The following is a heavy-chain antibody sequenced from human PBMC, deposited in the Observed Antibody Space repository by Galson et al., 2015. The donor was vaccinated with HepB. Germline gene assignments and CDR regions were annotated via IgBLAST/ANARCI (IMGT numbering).Heavy chain of an antibody. V-gene: IGHV3-30-3*01. Sequence: SLRLSCAASGFTFSNFAMYWVRQAPGKGLGWVAVISYDGSYKYYADSVKGRFTISRDNSKNTLYLQMNSLRAEDTAVYYCAREYTVGSTSAFDIWGQGTMVTVSS. CDR2: ISYDGSYK. D-gene: IGHD4-23*01. J-gene: IGHJ3*02. CDR1: GFTFSNFA. CDR3: AREYTVGSTSAFDI.